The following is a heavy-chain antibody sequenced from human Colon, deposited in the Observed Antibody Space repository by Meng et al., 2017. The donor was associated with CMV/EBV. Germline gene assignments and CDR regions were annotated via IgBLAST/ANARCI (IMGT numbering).Heavy chain of an antibody. CDR3: ARVRGGCRSTSCILDP. V-gene: IGHV4-4*02. J-gene: IGHJ5*02. D-gene: IGHD2-2*01. CDR2: NHHTGST. CDR1: GASISSSNW. Sequence: SETLSLTCAVSGASISSSNWWTWVRQTPGKGLEWIGENHHTGSTNYNPSLKSRVTISLDKSKNQFSLKLTSVTAADTGVYYCARVRGGCRSTSCILDPWGQGTLVTVSS.